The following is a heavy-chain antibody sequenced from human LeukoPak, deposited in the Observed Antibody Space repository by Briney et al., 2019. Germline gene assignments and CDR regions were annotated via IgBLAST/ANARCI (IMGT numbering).Heavy chain of an antibody. Sequence: PGGSLRLSCAASGFTFSTYSMTWVRQPPGKGLEWIGEINHSGSTNYNPSLKSRVTISVDTSKNQFSLKLSSVTAADTAVYYCARNGGCSSTSCYWLHWGQGTLVTVSS. CDR3: ARNGGCSSTSCYWLH. V-gene: IGHV4-34*01. CDR2: INHSGST. J-gene: IGHJ1*01. CDR1: GFTFSTYS. D-gene: IGHD2-2*01.